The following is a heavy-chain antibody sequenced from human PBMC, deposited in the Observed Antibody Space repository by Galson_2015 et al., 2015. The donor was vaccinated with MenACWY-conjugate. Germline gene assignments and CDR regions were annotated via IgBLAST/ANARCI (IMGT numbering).Heavy chain of an antibody. V-gene: IGHV3-7*03. CDR2: IRDDPPPS. CDR3: ARPVRNRLTIAVPYYFDH. J-gene: IGHJ4*02. D-gene: IGHD2-15*01. Sequence: SLLLSCAASGFSLSHSSLTCVRQAPGTPLVWAASIRDDPPPSFHVISVNDRFILSRHPAPHPLYLQVNSLRAEDTAVYVGARPVRNRLTIAVPYYFDHWGQGTLVAVSS. CDR1: GFSLSHSS.